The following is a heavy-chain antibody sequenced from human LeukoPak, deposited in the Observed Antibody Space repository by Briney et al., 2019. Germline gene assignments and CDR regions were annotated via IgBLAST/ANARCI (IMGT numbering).Heavy chain of an antibody. CDR1: GLSVSSTF. CDR3: ARTYTNNAGYYLY. V-gene: IGHV3-53*01. Sequence: GGSLRLSCAASGLSVSSTFMSWVRQTPGKGLEWVSSVFGGGGTRYADSVMGRFTISRDNSKSALYLQMNSLRAEDTAVYYCARTYTNNAGYYLYWGQGTLVTVSS. CDR2: VFGGGGT. D-gene: IGHD3-22*01. J-gene: IGHJ4*02.